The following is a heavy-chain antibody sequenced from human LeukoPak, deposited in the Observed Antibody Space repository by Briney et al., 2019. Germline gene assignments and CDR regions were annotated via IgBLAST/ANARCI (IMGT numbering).Heavy chain of an antibody. Sequence: ASVKVSCTASGYTFTGYYMHWVRQAPGQGLEWMGWINPNSGGTNYAQKFQGRVTMTRDTSISTAYMELSRLRSDDTAVYYCARVISAAGGMSWFDPWGQGTLVTVSS. CDR2: INPNSGGT. D-gene: IGHD6-13*01. J-gene: IGHJ5*02. CDR1: GYTFTGYY. CDR3: ARVISAAGGMSWFDP. V-gene: IGHV1-2*02.